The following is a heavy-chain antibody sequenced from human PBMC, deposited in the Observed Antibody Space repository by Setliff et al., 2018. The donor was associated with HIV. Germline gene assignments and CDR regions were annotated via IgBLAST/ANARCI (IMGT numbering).Heavy chain of an antibody. Sequence: PSETLSLTCAVYGGSFSDNYWSWIRQPPGKGLDWIAEINHNGNINYNPSLKSRVTISMDPSKKQFSLKLSSVAAADTAVYYCARLSLSLVRGIINSGDRFFDYWGQGSLVTVSS. CDR2: INHNGNI. J-gene: IGHJ4*02. V-gene: IGHV4-34*01. D-gene: IGHD3-10*01. CDR1: GGSFSDNY. CDR3: ARLSLSLVRGIINSGDRFFDY.